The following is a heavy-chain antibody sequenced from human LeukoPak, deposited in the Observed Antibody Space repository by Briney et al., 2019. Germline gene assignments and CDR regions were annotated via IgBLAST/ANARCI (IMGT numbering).Heavy chain of an antibody. V-gene: IGHV4-59*08. D-gene: IGHD3-10*01. CDR3: ASNYYGSGSLDY. CDR2: IYYSGST. Sequence: SETLSLTCTVSGGSISSYYWSWIRQPPGKGLEWIGYIYYSGSTNYNPPLKSRVTISVDTSKNQFSLKVSSVTAADTAVYYCASNYYGSGSLDYWGQGNLVTVSS. CDR1: GGSISSYY. J-gene: IGHJ4*02.